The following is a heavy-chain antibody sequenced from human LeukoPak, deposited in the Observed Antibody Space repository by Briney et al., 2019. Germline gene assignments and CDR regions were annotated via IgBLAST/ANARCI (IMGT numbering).Heavy chain of an antibody. D-gene: IGHD3-22*01. CDR2: VSTSGGT. J-gene: IGHJ4*02. V-gene: IGHV3-23*01. Sequence: PGGSLRLSCAASGLTFSNSAMNWVRQAPGKGLECVSSVSTSGGTYYADSVKGRFAISRDNSKNTVHLQMNSLRAEDTAVYYCANRHYDSSGYYENFDYWGQGTLVTVSS. CDR3: ANRHYDSSGYYENFDY. CDR1: GLTFSNSA.